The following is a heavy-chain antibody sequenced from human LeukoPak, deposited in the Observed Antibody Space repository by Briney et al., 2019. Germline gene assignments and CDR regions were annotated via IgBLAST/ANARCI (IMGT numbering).Heavy chain of an antibody. CDR1: GFTFSSYS. D-gene: IGHD6-19*01. CDR3: ARDIAHHRPGIAVAGYDY. V-gene: IGHV3-48*01. Sequence: GGPLRLSCAASGFTFSSYSMNWVRQAPGKGLEGVSYISSSSSTIYYADSVKGRFTIYRDNAKNSLYLQMNSLRAEDTAVYYCARDIAHHRPGIAVAGYDYWGQGTLVTVSS. J-gene: IGHJ4*02. CDR2: ISSSSSTI.